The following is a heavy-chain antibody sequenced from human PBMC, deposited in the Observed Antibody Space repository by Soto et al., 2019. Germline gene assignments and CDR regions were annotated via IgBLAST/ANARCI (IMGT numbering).Heavy chain of an antibody. CDR2: IYYSGST. Sequence: SETLSLTCTVSGGSISSCGYYWSWIRHHPGKGLDWIGYIYYSGSTYYNPSLKSRVTISVDTSKNQFSLKLSSVTAADTAVYYCARGPNYDILTGYYMSEGAYGMDVWGQGTTVTVSS. CDR1: GGSISSCGYY. J-gene: IGHJ6*02. V-gene: IGHV4-31*03. CDR3: ARGPNYDILTGYYMSEGAYGMDV. D-gene: IGHD3-9*01.